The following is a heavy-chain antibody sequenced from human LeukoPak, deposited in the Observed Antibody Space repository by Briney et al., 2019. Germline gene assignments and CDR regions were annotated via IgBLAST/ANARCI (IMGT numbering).Heavy chain of an antibody. D-gene: IGHD6-25*01. V-gene: IGHV4-4*02. Sequence: PSETLSLTCGVSGGSVSSTNWWTWIRQPPGKGLEWIGEVHLDGRTNFNPSLKSRLTISVDLSENHVSLRLTSVTAADTAVYYCAREGGFYRPLDYSGQGTLVTVSS. CDR2: VHLDGRT. CDR1: GGSVSSTNW. J-gene: IGHJ4*02. CDR3: AREGGFYRPLDY.